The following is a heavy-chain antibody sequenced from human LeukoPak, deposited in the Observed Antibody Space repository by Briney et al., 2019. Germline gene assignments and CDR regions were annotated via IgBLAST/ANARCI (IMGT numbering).Heavy chain of an antibody. J-gene: IGHJ4*02. CDR2: INPSGGST. CDR1: GYTFTSYY. V-gene: IGHV1-46*01. CDR3: ARGYCSGGSCYSVGYFDY. D-gene: IGHD2-15*01. Sequence: ASVKVSCKASGYTFTSYYMHWVRQAPGQGLEWMGIINPSGGSTSYAQKFQGRVTMTRGTSTSTVYMELSSLRSEDTAVYYCARGYCSGGSCYSVGYFDYWGQGTLVTVSS.